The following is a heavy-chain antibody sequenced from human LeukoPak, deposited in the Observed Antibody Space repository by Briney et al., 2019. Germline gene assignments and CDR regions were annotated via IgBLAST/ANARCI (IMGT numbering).Heavy chain of an antibody. Sequence: PGGSLRLSCAASGFTFNNYALSWVRQAPGKGLEWVSAISGSGGGTYYADSVKGRFTISRDNSKNTLLLQMNSLRAEDTAVYYCARDFGYCSTTSCYDQWGQGTLVTVSS. D-gene: IGHD2-2*03. CDR1: GFTFNNYA. J-gene: IGHJ4*02. CDR2: ISGSGGGT. CDR3: ARDFGYCSTTSCYDQ. V-gene: IGHV3-23*01.